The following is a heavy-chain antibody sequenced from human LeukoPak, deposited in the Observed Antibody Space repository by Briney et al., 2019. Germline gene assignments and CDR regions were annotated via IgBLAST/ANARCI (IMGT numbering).Heavy chain of an antibody. CDR2: VNRGGSET. Sequence: PPGGSLRLSCAASGFALSSHWMTWVRQVPGRGPEWVANVNRGGSETYYLDSVKGRFTISKDNAKNSLYLQMNSLRAEDTALYHCARNNGMDVWGQGTTVIVSS. V-gene: IGHV3-7*03. CDR3: ARNNGMDV. CDR1: GFALSSHW. J-gene: IGHJ6*02.